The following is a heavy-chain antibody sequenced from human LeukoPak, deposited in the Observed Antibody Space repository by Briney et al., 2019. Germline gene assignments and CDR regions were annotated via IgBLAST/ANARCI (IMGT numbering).Heavy chain of an antibody. CDR2: IYTSGCT. Sequence: SETLSLTCTVSGGSISSYYWSWIRQPAGKGLEWIGRIYTSGCTNYNPSLKSRVTMSVDTSKNQFSLKLSSVTAADTAVYYCARTNIVVVPAAMSNYYYYYMDVWGKGTTVTVSS. V-gene: IGHV4-4*07. D-gene: IGHD2-2*01. CDR3: ARTNIVVVPAAMSNYYYYYMDV. J-gene: IGHJ6*03. CDR1: GGSISSYY.